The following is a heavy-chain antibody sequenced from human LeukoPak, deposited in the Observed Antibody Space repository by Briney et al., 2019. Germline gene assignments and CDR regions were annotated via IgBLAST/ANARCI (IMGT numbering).Heavy chain of an antibody. V-gene: IGHV3-21*01. D-gene: IGHD1-26*01. CDR1: GFTFSSYS. CDR3: ARTIVGAHFFDY. J-gene: IGHJ4*02. CDR2: ISSSSSYI. Sequence: PGGSLRLSCAASGFTFSSYSMNWVRQAPGKGLEWVSSISSSSSYIYYADSVKGRFTISRDNAKNSLYLQMNSLRAEDTAVYYCARTIVGAHFFDYWGQGTLVTVSS.